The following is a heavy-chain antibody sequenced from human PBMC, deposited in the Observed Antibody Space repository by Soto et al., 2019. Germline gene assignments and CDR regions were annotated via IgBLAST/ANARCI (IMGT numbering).Heavy chain of an antibody. D-gene: IGHD3-10*01. CDR2: IYYSGTT. Sequence: QVQLQESGPGLVKPSETLSLTCTVSGGSFSGYSWSWIRQPPGKGLEWLGYIYYSGTTKYNPSLETRVTISVDTSKNQFSLKLSSVTAADTAMYYCARLPGSGNMDYWGQGTLVTVSS. CDR1: GGSFSGYS. CDR3: ARLPGSGNMDY. V-gene: IGHV4-59*01. J-gene: IGHJ4*02.